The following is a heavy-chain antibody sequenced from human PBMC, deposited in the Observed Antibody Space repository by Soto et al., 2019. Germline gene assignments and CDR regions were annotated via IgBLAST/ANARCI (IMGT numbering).Heavy chain of an antibody. J-gene: IGHJ4*02. V-gene: IGHV3-21*01. CDR2: ISSSSSYI. D-gene: IGHD6-13*01. CDR1: GFTFSSYS. CDR3: AREGQQLDRYYFDY. Sequence: EVQLVESGGGLVKPGGSLRLSCAASGFTFSSYSMNWVRQAPGKGLEWVSSISSSSSYIYYADPVKGRFTISRDNAKNSLYRQMNSLRAEDTAVYYCAREGQQLDRYYFDYWGQGTLVTVSS.